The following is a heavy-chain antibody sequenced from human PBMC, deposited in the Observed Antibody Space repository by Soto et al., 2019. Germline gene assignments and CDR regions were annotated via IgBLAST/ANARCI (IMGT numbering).Heavy chain of an antibody. CDR1: GGTFNMYA. D-gene: IGHD3-16*02. V-gene: IGHV1-69*13. J-gene: IGHJ4*02. CDR3: ARSIGAGGVIGGFDY. CDR2: IIPIFDTP. Sequence: GASVKVSCKASGGTFNMYAMNWVRQAPGQGLEWMGGIIPIFDTPNYAQKFQGRVTITVDESTSTAYMDLSSLTFEDTAVYYCARSIGAGGVIGGFDYWGQGTLVTVSS.